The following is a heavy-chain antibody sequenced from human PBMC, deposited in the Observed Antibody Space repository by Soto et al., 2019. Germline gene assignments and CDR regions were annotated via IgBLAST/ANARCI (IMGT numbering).Heavy chain of an antibody. CDR2: IYYSGST. CDR1: GGSISSSSYY. D-gene: IGHD1-26*01. CDR3: ASREISGSSEYFQH. Sequence: SETLSLTCTVSGGSISSSSYYWGWIRQPPGKGLEWIGSIYYSGSTYYNPSLKSRVTISVDTSKNHFSLKLSSVTAADTAVYYCASREISGSSEYFQHWGQGTLVTVSS. V-gene: IGHV4-39*01. J-gene: IGHJ1*01.